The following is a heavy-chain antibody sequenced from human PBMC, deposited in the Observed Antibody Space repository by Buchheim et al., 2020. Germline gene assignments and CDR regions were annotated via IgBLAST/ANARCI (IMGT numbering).Heavy chain of an antibody. Sequence: QVQLQESGPGLVKPSETLSLTCTVSGGSVSNGSHYWSWVRQAPGKGLEWIGYGYYNGGTNYNPSLKSRATISIATSKDPFSLRLSSVSAADTAAYYCARVARSSGIDYWGQGTL. CDR2: GYYNGGT. V-gene: IGHV4-61*01. D-gene: IGHD3-22*01. CDR3: ARVARSSGIDY. CDR1: GGSVSNGSHY. J-gene: IGHJ4*02.